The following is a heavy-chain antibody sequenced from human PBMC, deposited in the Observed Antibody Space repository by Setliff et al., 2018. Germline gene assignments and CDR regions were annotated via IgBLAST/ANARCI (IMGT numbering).Heavy chain of an antibody. Sequence: NPGGSLRLSCAASAFTFSSYSMNWVRQAPGKGLEWVSSISSSSSYINYADSVKGRFIISRDNAKNSLYLQMNSLRAEDTAVYYCARDQGGIEQLVVGYYYYYMDVWGKGTTVTVSS. CDR3: ARDQGGIEQLVVGYYYYYMDV. CDR1: AFTFSSYS. V-gene: IGHV3-21*01. J-gene: IGHJ6*03. CDR2: ISSSSSYI. D-gene: IGHD6-6*01.